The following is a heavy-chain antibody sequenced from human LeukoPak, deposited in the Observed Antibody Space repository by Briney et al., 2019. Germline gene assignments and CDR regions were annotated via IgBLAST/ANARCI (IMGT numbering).Heavy chain of an antibody. CDR1: GYTFINYW. J-gene: IGHJ3*02. Sequence: GESPKTSFKGPGYTFINYWTGWVPQMPGKGLEWMGIIYPGDSDIRYSPSFHGQVTISADKSISTAYLQWSSLKASDTAMYYCVRPERVYSYASDAFDIWGQRVIVSVSS. CDR2: IYPGDSDI. V-gene: IGHV5-51*01. CDR3: VRPERVYSYASDAFDI. D-gene: IGHD3-16*01.